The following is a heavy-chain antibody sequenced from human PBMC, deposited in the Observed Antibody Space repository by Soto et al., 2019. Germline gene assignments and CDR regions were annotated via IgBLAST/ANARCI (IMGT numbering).Heavy chain of an antibody. Sequence: QVQLVQSGAEVKKPGASVKVSCKASGYTFTTYGITWVRQAPGQGLEWMGWISAYNGDTNYAQKLQGRVTMTTDTSQSTANMERRRLRSADTAVYYCARGGSARGAGVDVWGQGTTVTVSS. CDR1: GYTFTTYG. V-gene: IGHV1-18*01. D-gene: IGHD1-26*01. CDR3: ARGGSARGAGVDV. J-gene: IGHJ6*02. CDR2: ISAYNGDT.